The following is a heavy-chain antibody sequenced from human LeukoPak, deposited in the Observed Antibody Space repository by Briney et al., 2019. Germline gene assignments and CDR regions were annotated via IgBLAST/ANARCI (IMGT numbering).Heavy chain of an antibody. CDR3: AKLPMIVVVITTNYFDY. D-gene: IGHD3-22*01. J-gene: IGHJ4*02. CDR2: ISGSGGST. Sequence: PGGSLRLSCAASGFTFSSYAMSWVRQAPGKGLEWVSAISGSGGSTYYADSVKGRFTISRDNSKNTLYLQMSSLRAEDTAVYYCAKLPMIVVVITTNYFDYWGQGTLVTVSS. CDR1: GFTFSSYA. V-gene: IGHV3-23*01.